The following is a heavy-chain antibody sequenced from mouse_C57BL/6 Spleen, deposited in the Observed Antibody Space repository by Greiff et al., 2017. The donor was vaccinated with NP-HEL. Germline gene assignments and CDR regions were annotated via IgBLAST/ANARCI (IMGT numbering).Heavy chain of an antibody. CDR1: GYTFTDYY. J-gene: IGHJ2*01. CDR2: INPNNGGT. D-gene: IGHD1-1*01. V-gene: IGHV1-26*01. CDR3: ARGGYYGSSDFYYFDY. Sequence: VQLQQSGPELVKPGASVKISCKASGYTFTDYYMNWVKQSHGKSLEWIGDINPNNGGTSYNQKFKGKATLTVDKSSSTAYMELRSLTSEDSAVYYCARGGYYGSSDFYYFDYWGQGTTLTVSS.